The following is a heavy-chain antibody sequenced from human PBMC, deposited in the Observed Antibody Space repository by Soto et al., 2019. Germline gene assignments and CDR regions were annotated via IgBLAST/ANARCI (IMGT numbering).Heavy chain of an antibody. CDR1: GGSISSGDYY. J-gene: IGHJ4*02. V-gene: IGHV4-30-4*01. CDR2: IYYSGST. Sequence: SETLSLTCTVSGGSISSGDYYWSWIRQPPGKGLEWIGYIYYSGSTYYNPSLKSRVTISVDTSKNQFSLKLSSMTAADTAVYYCARAPPPPIEIFDYWGQGTLVTVSS. CDR3: ARAPPPPIEIFDY.